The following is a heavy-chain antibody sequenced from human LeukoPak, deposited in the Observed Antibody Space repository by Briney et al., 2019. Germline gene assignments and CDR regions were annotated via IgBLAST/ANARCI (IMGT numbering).Heavy chain of an antibody. CDR1: GFTFSSYN. D-gene: IGHD4-17*01. CDR2: TTSSSSYI. V-gene: IGHV3-21*01. J-gene: IGHJ4*02. Sequence: GGSLRLSCAASGFTFSSYNMNWVRQAPGKGLEWVSSTTSSSSYIYYADSVKGRFTISRDNSKSTIYLQMNSLKTEDTAVYYCARPHSDYGGIDYWGQGTLVTVSS. CDR3: ARPHSDYGGIDY.